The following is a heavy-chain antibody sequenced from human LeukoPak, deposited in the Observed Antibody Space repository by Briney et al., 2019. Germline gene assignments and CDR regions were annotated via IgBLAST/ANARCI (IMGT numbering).Heavy chain of an antibody. D-gene: IGHD1-26*01. J-gene: IGHJ4*02. CDR2: IYYSGST. Sequence: SETLSLTCTVSGGSISSSSYYWGWIRQPPGKGLEWIGSIYYSGSTYYNPSLKSRVTISVDTSKNQFSLKLSSVTAADTAVYYCARVWWELLYFDYWGQGTLVTVSS. V-gene: IGHV4-39*07. CDR1: GGSISSSSYY. CDR3: ARVWWELLYFDY.